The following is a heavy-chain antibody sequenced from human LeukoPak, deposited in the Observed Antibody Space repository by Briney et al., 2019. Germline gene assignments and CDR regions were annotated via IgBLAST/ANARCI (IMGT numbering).Heavy chain of an antibody. CDR3: ASLLCYGDLIDHFGKDV. Sequence: ASVKVSCKVSGHSLTELSMHWVRQAPGKGLEWMGGFDPESGETVYAQKFQARFTMTEGAPTDTVYMELSSLTLEDTAVYYCASLLCYGDLIDHFGKDVWGKGTTVIVSS. CDR1: GHSLTELS. D-gene: IGHD3-10*01. CDR2: FDPESGET. J-gene: IGHJ6*04. V-gene: IGHV1-24*01.